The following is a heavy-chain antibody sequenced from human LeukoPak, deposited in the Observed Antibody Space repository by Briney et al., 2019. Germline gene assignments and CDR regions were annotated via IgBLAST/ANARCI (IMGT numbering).Heavy chain of an antibody. CDR2: IYSGGST. J-gene: IGHJ6*03. CDR1: GFTVSSNY. D-gene: IGHD6-19*01. CDR3: ASSGGYPYMDV. Sequence: GRSLRLSCAASGFTVSSNYMTWVRQAPGKGLEWVSVIYSGGSTYYADSVKGQFTISRDNSKNTLYLQMNSLRAEDTAVYYCASSGGYPYMDVWGKGTTVTVSS. V-gene: IGHV3-53*01.